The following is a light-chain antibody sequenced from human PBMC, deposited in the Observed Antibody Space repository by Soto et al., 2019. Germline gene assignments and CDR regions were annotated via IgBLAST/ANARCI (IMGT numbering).Light chain of an antibody. V-gene: IGLV1-40*01. CDR2: GNS. Sequence: QSVLTQPPSVSGAPGQRVTISCTGSSSNIGAGYDVHWYQQLPETAPKLLIYGNSNRPSGVPDRFSGSKSGTSAPLAITGLQAEDEADYYCQSYDSSLSVWLFGGGTQLTVL. CDR1: SSNIGAGYD. J-gene: IGLJ3*02. CDR3: QSYDSSLSVWL.